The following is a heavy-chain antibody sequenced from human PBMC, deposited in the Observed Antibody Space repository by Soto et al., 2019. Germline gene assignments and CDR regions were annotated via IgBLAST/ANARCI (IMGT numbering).Heavy chain of an antibody. CDR2: ITPYNGNT. Sequence: QVQLVQSGAEVKNPGASVKVYCQASNYLFGAFGISWVRQAPGQGLEWMGWITPYNGNTHYAEKFQDRVTMTADKSTTTAYMEVRRLTSDDTAVYFCARISARRNDFDVWGQGTVVTVSS. J-gene: IGHJ3*01. V-gene: IGHV1-18*01. CDR1: NYLFGAFG. CDR3: ARISARRNDFDV.